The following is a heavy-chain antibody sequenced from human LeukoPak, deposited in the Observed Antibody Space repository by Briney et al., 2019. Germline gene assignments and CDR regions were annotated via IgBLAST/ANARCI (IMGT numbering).Heavy chain of an antibody. CDR2: IYTSGST. Sequence: SETLSLTCTVSGGSISSYYWSWIRQPAGKGLEWIGRIYTSGSTNYNPSLKSRVNMSVDTSKNQFSLKLSSVTAEDTAVYYSARDLLGLGSGSYYKPDLGYAFDIWGQGTMVTVSS. J-gene: IGHJ3*02. D-gene: IGHD3-10*01. V-gene: IGHV4-4*07. CDR1: GGSISSYY. CDR3: ARDLLGLGSGSYYKPDLGYAFDI.